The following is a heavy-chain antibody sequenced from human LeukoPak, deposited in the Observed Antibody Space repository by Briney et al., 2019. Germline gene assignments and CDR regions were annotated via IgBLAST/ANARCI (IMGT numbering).Heavy chain of an antibody. D-gene: IGHD2-2*01. CDR2: IYYSGST. CDR1: GGSISSYY. J-gene: IGHJ2*01. V-gene: IGHV4-59*08. CDR3: VRRHPYCTSSSCANWYFDL. Sequence: SETLSLTCTVSGGSISSYYWSWLRQPPGKGLEWFGYIYYSGSTNYNPSLKSRVTISVDTSKNQFSLKLSSVTAADTAVYYCVRRHPYCTSSSCANWYFDLWGRGTLVTVSS.